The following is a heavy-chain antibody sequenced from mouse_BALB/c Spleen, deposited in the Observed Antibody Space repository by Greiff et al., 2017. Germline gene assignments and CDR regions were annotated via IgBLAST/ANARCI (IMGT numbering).Heavy chain of an antibody. Sequence: EVQLLESGAGLVQPGGSRKLSCAASGFTFTSYCMHWVRQAPEKGLEWVAYISSGSSTTYYADTVNGRFTISRDTSRNTLFLQMTSLTSEDTAMYYCARESYYGNPFDYWGEGTTLTVSS. V-gene: IGHV5-17*02. D-gene: IGHD2-10*01. CDR3: ARESYYGNPFDY. CDR2: ISSGSSTT. J-gene: IGHJ2*01. CDR1: GFTFTSYC.